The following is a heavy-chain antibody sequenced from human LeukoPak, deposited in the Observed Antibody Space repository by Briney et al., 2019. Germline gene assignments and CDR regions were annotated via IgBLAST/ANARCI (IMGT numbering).Heavy chain of an antibody. D-gene: IGHD2-15*01. J-gene: IGHJ5*02. CDR3: ARDQGGGSFSHSWFDP. V-gene: IGHV1-18*01. CDR1: GYSFTLYG. Sequence: GASVKVSCKTSGYSFTLYGVTWLRQAPGQGLEWLGWISGYNGNANYGDNFQGRVTMTTDSSTNTAYMEMRSLRSDDTAMYYCARDQGGGSFSHSWFDPWGQGTLVTVSS. CDR2: ISGYNGNA.